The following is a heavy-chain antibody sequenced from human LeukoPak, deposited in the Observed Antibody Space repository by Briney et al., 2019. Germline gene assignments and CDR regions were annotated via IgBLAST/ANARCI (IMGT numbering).Heavy chain of an antibody. D-gene: IGHD3-3*01. CDR2: ISSSSSTI. J-gene: IGHJ4*02. CDR3: ARSYDFWSGYSPYFDY. Sequence: PGGSLRLSCAASGFTFSNYNMNWVRQAPGKGLEWVSYISSSSSTIYYADSVKGRFTISRDNAKNSLYLQMNSLRAEDTAVYYCARSYDFWSGYSPYFDYWGQGTLVTVSS. V-gene: IGHV3-48*01. CDR1: GFTFSNYN.